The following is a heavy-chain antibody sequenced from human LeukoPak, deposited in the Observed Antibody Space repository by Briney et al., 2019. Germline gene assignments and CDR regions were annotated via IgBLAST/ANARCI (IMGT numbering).Heavy chain of an antibody. V-gene: IGHV4-39*07. D-gene: IGHD3-22*01. CDR1: GGSISSNSYY. Sequence: SETLSLTCTVSGGSISSNSYYWGWIRQPPGKGLEWIGSIYHSGSTYYNPSLKSRVTISVDTSKNQFSLKLSSVTAADTAVYYCARASTYYYDSSGYYPNWFDPWGQGTLVTVSS. CDR2: IYHSGST. CDR3: ARASTYYYDSSGYYPNWFDP. J-gene: IGHJ5*02.